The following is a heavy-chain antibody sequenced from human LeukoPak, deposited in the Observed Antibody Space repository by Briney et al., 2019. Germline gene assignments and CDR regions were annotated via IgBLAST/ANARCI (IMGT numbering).Heavy chain of an antibody. V-gene: IGHV3-23*01. D-gene: IGHD2-15*01. CDR1: GFTFSSSA. CDR3: AKQLGYCSDGSCYFPY. Sequence: GGSLRLSCAASGFTFSSSAMSWVRQAPGKGLEWVSAISNNGSYTYYADSVQGRFTISRDNSKNTLCLQMNSLRAEDTAVYYCAKQLGYCSDGSCYFPYWGQGTLVTVSS. CDR2: ISNNGSYT. J-gene: IGHJ4*02.